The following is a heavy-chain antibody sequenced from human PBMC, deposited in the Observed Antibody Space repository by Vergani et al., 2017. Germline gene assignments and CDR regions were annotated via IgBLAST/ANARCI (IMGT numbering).Heavy chain of an antibody. Sequence: EVQLVESGGGLVQPGRSLRLSCAASGFTFDDYAMHWVRQAPGKGLEWVSGISWNSGSIGYADSVKGRFTISRDNAKNSLYLQMNSLRAEDTALYYCARDTDWQIGSGWSSYYFDYWGQGTLVTVSS. CDR3: ARDTDWQIGSGWSSYYFDY. V-gene: IGHV3-9*01. CDR2: ISWNSGSI. CDR1: GFTFDDYA. J-gene: IGHJ4*02. D-gene: IGHD6-19*01.